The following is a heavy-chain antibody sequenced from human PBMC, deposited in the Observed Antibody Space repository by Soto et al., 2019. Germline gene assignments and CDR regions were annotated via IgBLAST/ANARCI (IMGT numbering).Heavy chain of an antibody. Sequence: GGSLRLSCAASAFTFSTYAMDWVRQAPGKGLEWVAIISYDGSNKYYADSVKGRFSISRDNSKNTLYLQMNSLRGEDTAVYYCARVALGSYYYYGMDVWGQGTTVTVSS. CDR3: ARVALGSYYYYGMDV. D-gene: IGHD2-15*01. V-gene: IGHV3-30-3*01. J-gene: IGHJ6*02. CDR2: ISYDGSNK. CDR1: AFTFSTYA.